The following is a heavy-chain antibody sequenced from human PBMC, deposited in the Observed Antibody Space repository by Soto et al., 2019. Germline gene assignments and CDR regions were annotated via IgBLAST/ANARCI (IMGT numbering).Heavy chain of an antibody. J-gene: IGHJ4*02. V-gene: IGHV1-69*02. CDR2: IIPILGIA. CDR1: GGTFSSYT. CDR3: ARVGPYGDFDY. Sequence: QVQLVQSGAEVKKPGSSVKVSCKASGGTFSSYTISWVRQAPGQGLEWMGRIIPILGIANYAQKFQGRVTITADISTSTAYMELSSQRSEDTAVYYCARVGPYGDFDYWGQGTLVTVSS. D-gene: IGHD4-17*01.